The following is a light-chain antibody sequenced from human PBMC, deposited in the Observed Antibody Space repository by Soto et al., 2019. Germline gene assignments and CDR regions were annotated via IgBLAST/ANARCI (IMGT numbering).Light chain of an antibody. CDR3: SSYAASNNFYFV. CDR2: EFT. CDR1: SSDVGGYNY. J-gene: IGLJ3*02. V-gene: IGLV2-8*01. Sequence: QSALTQPPSASGSPGQSFTISCTGTSSDVGGYNYVSWYQQYPGRAPKLMIYEFTKRPSGVPDRFSGSKSGNTASLTVSGLQAEDEADYYCSSYAASNNFYFVFGGGTKLTVL.